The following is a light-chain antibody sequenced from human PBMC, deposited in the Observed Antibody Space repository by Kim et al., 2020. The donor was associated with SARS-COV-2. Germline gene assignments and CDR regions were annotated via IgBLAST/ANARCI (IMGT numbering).Light chain of an antibody. CDR2: RNN. Sequence: QSVLTQPPSASGTPGQRVTISCSGSSSNIGTNYVYWYQQLPGTAPKLLIYRNNRRPSGVPDRFSGSKSGTSASLAISGLRSEDEADYYCAAWDDSLKVFGTGTKVTVL. CDR3: AAWDDSLKV. CDR1: SSNIGTNY. J-gene: IGLJ1*01. V-gene: IGLV1-47*01.